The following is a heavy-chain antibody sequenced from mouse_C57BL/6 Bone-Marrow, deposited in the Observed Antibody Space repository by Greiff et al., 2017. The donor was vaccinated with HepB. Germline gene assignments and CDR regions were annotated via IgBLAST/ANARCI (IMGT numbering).Heavy chain of an antibody. CDR2: IDPNSGGT. J-gene: IGHJ3*01. Sequence: QQSCKASGHTFTSSRMHWVKQRPGRGLEWIGRIDPNSGGTKYNEKFKSKATLTVDKPSSTAYMQLSSLTSEDSAVYYCARQYGSSTWFAYWGQGTLVTVSA. CDR3: ARQYGSSTWFAY. V-gene: IGHV1-72*01. D-gene: IGHD1-1*01. CDR1: GHTFTSSR.